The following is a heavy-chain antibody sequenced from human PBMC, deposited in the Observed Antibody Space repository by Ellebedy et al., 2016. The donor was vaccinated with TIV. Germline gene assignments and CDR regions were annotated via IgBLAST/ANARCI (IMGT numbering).Heavy chain of an antibody. CDR1: GGSVSSGSYY. D-gene: IGHD3-3*01. J-gene: IGHJ3*02. CDR2: IYYSGST. CDR3: ARVRFLEWFERAFDI. V-gene: IGHV4-61*01. Sequence: SETLSLXCTVSGGSVSSGSYYWSWIRQPPGKGLEWIGYIYYSGSTNYNPSLKSRVTISVDTSKNQFSLKLSSVTAAVTAVYYCARVRFLEWFERAFDIWGQGTMVTVSS.